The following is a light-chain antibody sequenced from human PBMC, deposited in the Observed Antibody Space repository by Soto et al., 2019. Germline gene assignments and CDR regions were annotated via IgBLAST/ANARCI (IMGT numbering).Light chain of an antibody. J-gene: IGKJ1*01. CDR1: ANIKNW. CDR3: QQYDVHPKT. V-gene: IGKV1-5*01. Sequence: DVQMTQSPSTLAASVGDRVTITYRARANIKNWLALYQQTPWKAPKVLISDASRLETGVPSRFIGSGYVTDFTLTITSLQTDDFGTYHCQQYDVHPKTFGQGTKVDTK. CDR2: DAS.